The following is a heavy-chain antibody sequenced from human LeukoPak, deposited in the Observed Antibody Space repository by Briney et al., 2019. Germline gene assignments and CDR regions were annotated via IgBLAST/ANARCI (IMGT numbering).Heavy chain of an antibody. CDR1: GYYISSGYY. CDR3: TRRICSSTSCYTGQFNY. V-gene: IGHV4-38-2*01. J-gene: IGHJ4*02. CDR2: IYHSGST. D-gene: IGHD2-2*02. Sequence: SETLSLTCAVSGYYISSGYYWDWIRQPPGKGLEWIGSIYHSGSTYYNPSLKSRVTISVDTSKYQFYLKLSSVTAAEAAVYYCTRRICSSTSCYTGQFNYCGQGTLVTVSS.